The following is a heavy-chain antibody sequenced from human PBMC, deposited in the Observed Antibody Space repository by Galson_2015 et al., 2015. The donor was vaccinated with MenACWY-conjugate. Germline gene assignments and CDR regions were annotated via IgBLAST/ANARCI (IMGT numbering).Heavy chain of an antibody. V-gene: IGHV3-53*01. CDR3: ARGGSYEGYAFDI. CDR1: GFPVSSNY. Sequence: SLRLSCAASGFPVSSNYMNWVRQAPGKGLEWVSVIYSGGSTDYADSVKGRFTISRDNPKNTSYLQMNGLRVEATAVYYCARGGSYEGYAFDIWGQGTMVTVSS. CDR2: IYSGGST. D-gene: IGHD3-3*01. J-gene: IGHJ3*02.